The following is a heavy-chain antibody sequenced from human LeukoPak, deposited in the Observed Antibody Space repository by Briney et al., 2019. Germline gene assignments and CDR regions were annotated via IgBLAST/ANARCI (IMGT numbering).Heavy chain of an antibody. D-gene: IGHD3-3*01. CDR3: ARDRPPYYDFWSGYTDLDY. CDR2: TWSDGSNK. V-gene: IGHV3-33*01. J-gene: IGHJ4*02. Sequence: GGSLRLSCAASGFTFSTYGMHWVRQAPGKGLEWVAVTWSDGSNKYYADSVKGRFTISRDNAKNSLYLQMNSLRAEDTAVYYCARDRPPYYDFWSGYTDLDYWGQGTLVTVSS. CDR1: GFTFSTYG.